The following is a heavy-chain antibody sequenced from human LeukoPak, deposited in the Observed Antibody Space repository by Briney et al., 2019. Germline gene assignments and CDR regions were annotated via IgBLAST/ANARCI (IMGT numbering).Heavy chain of an antibody. J-gene: IGHJ3*02. CDR3: AMPRGVRGVILDAFDI. Sequence: PGGSLRLSCAASGFTFSSYAVSWVRQAPGKGLEWVSAISGSGGSTYYADSVKGRFTISRDNSKNTLYLQMNSLRAEDTAVYYCAMPRGVRGVILDAFDIWGQGTMVTVSS. CDR2: ISGSGGST. V-gene: IGHV3-23*01. D-gene: IGHD3-10*01. CDR1: GFTFSSYA.